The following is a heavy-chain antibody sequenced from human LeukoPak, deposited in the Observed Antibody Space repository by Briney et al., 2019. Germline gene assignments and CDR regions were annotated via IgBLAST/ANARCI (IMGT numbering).Heavy chain of an antibody. V-gene: IGHV1-2*02. CDR1: GYTFTGYY. J-gene: IGHJ3*02. Sequence: ASVTVSCKASGYTFTGYYMHWVRQAPGQGLEWMGWINPNSGGTNYAQKFQGRVTMTRDTSISTAYMELSRLRSDDTAVYYCASRKYYYDSSGYYGVSDAFDIWGQGTMVTVSS. CDR3: ASRKYYYDSSGYYGVSDAFDI. D-gene: IGHD3-22*01. CDR2: INPNSGGT.